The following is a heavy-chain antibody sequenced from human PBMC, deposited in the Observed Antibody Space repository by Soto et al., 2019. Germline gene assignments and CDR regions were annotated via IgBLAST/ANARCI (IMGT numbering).Heavy chain of an antibody. CDR3: ARDRRSSSSRYYYGMDV. V-gene: IGHV1-18*01. D-gene: IGHD6-6*01. Sequence: GASVKVSCKASGYSFPSYDNNWVRQAPGQGLEWMGWISAYNGNTNYAQKLQGRVTMTTDTSTSTAYMELRSLRSDDTAVYYCARDRRSSSSRYYYGMDVWGQGTTVTVSS. CDR2: ISAYNGNT. CDR1: GYSFPSYD. J-gene: IGHJ6*02.